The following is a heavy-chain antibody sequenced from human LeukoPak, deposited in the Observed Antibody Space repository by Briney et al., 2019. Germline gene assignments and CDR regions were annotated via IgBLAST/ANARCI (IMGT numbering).Heavy chain of an antibody. Sequence: PSQTLSLTCTVSGGSISSGGYYWSWIRQHPGKGLEWIGYIYYSGSTYYNPSLKSRVTISVDTSKNQFSLKLSSVTAADTAVYYCARPASSGSGRGYWYFDLWGRGTLVTVSS. J-gene: IGHJ2*01. CDR1: GGSISSGGYY. V-gene: IGHV4-31*03. CDR2: IYYSGST. D-gene: IGHD6-19*01. CDR3: ARPASSGSGRGYWYFDL.